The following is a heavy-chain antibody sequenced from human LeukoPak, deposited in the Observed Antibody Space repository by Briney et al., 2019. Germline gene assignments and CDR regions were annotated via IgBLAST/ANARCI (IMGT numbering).Heavy chain of an antibody. CDR2: ISYDGGNK. CDR3: VKDDTLWFGELLSLYYYYGMDV. CDR1: ALSPTPHG. J-gene: IGHJ6*04. Sequence: LPSSPSALSPTPHGMHSARNTPTTGLDWEALISYDGGNKYYADSVKGRFTISRDDSKNTLYLQMNSLRAEDTAVYYCVKDDTLWFGELLSLYYYYGMDVWGKGTTVTVSS. V-gene: IGHV3-30*18. D-gene: IGHD3-10*01.